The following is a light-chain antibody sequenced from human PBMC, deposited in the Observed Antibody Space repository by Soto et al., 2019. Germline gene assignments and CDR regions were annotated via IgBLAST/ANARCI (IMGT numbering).Light chain of an antibody. CDR3: QPYNNWPPLT. CDR2: GAS. V-gene: IGKV3-15*01. Sequence: EIVMSQSPATLSVSPGERAILSCRASKSVSKNLAWYQQKPGQAPRLLIYGASTRATGIPARFSGSGSGTEFTLSISSLQSEDSANYYCQPYNNWPPLTFGGGTKLEIK. CDR1: KSVSKN. J-gene: IGKJ4*01.